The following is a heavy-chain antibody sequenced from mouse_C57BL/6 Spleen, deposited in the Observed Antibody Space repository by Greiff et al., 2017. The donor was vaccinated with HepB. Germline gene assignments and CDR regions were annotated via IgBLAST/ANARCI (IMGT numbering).Heavy chain of an antibody. J-gene: IGHJ4*01. CDR3: ARNRGLDYAMDY. CDR1: GFSLTSYG. V-gene: IGHV2-2*01. D-gene: IGHD2-4*01. Sequence: VQLQESGPGLVQPSQSLSITCTVSGFSLTSYGVHWVRQSPGKGLEWLGVIWSGGSTDNNAAFISRLSISKDNSKSHVFFKMNSLQADDTAIYYCARNRGLDYAMDYWGQGTSVTVSS. CDR2: IWSGGST.